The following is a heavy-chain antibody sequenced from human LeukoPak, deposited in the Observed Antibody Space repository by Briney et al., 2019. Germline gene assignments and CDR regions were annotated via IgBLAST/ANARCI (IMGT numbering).Heavy chain of an antibody. CDR3: ARVEIWYYYDSSGYPFDY. CDR1: GYTFTGYY. V-gene: IGHV1-2*02. CDR2: INPNSGGT. Sequence: GASVKVSRKASGYTFTGYYMHWVRQAPGQGLEWMGWINPNSGGTNYAQKFRGRVTMTRDTSISTAYMELSRLRSDDTAVYYCARVEIWYYYDSSGYPFDYWGQGTLVTVSS. J-gene: IGHJ4*02. D-gene: IGHD3-22*01.